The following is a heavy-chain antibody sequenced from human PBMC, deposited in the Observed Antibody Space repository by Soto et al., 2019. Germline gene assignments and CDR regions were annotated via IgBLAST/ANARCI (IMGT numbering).Heavy chain of an antibody. J-gene: IGHJ6*03. Sequence: EVQLAESGGGLAQPGGSLRLSCAASEFTLSGYAMDWVRQAPGTGLEYVSGISSNGVGTYYANSVQGRFTISRDNSKNTVYLQMGSLRPEDMAVYYCARRARPDFYYMDVWGKGTTVTVS. CDR1: EFTLSGYA. D-gene: IGHD6-6*01. CDR3: ARRARPDFYYMDV. V-gene: IGHV3-64*01. CDR2: ISSNGVGT.